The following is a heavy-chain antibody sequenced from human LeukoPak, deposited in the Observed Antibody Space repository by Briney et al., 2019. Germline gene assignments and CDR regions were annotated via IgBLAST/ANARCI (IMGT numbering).Heavy chain of an antibody. CDR2: ISSSGST. V-gene: IGHV4-61*02. CDR3: ATLTMVRGVIVDY. D-gene: IGHD3-10*01. J-gene: IGHJ4*02. Sequence: SQTLSLTCTVSGDSISGGDYYWSWIRQPAGKGLEWIGRISSSGSTNYNPSLKSRVAISVDTSKNQLSLKLSSVTAADTAVYYCATLTMVRGVIVDYWGQGTLVTVSS. CDR1: GDSISGGDYY.